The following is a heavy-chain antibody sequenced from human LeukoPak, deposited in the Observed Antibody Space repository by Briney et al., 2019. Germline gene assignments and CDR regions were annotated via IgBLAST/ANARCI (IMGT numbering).Heavy chain of an antibody. CDR3: ASLMPDCSSTSCYVGRYYFDY. J-gene: IGHJ4*02. V-gene: IGHV3-7*01. CDR2: IKQDGNEK. D-gene: IGHD2-2*01. Sequence: GGSLRLSCAASGFTFSSYWMSWVRQAPGKGLEWVANIKQDGNEKYYVDSVKGRFTISRDNAKNSLYLQMNSLRGEDTAVYYCASLMPDCSSTSCYVGRYYFDYWGQGTLVTVSS. CDR1: GFTFSSYW.